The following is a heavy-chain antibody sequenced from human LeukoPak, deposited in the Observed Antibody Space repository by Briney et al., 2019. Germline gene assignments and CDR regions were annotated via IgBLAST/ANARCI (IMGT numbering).Heavy chain of an antibody. V-gene: IGHV3-7*01. J-gene: IGHJ6*03. CDR3: ARETSQKGAHYMDV. CDR2: IKQDGSEK. CDR1: GFTFSSYW. D-gene: IGHD3-16*01. Sequence: PGGSLRLSCAASGFTFSSYWMSWVRQAPGKGLEWVANIKQDGSEKYYVDSVKGRFTISRDNAKNTVYLQLNSLRAEDTAVYYCARETSQKGAHYMDVWGKGTTVTISS.